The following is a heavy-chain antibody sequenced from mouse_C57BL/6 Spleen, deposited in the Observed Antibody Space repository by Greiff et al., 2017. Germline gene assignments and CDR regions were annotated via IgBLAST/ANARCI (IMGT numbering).Heavy chain of an antibody. J-gene: IGHJ2*01. V-gene: IGHV5-16*01. CDR2: INYDGSST. D-gene: IGHD4-1*01. CDR3: AREGLTGRYFDY. CDR1: GFTFSDYY. Sequence: EVKLMESEGGLVQPGSSMKLSCTASGFTFSDYYMAWVRQVPEKGLEWVANINYDGSSTYYLDSLKSRFIISRDNAKNILYLQMSSLKSEDTATYYCAREGLTGRYFDYWGQGTTHTVSS.